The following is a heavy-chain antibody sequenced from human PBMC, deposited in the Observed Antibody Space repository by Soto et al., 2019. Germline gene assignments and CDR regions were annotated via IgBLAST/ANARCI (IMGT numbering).Heavy chain of an antibody. CDR3: ARGTSTYGMDV. V-gene: IGHV6-1*01. CDR1: GDTVSSNSAV. Sequence: QVQLQQSGPGLVKPSQTLSLTCAISGDTVSSNSAVWNWIRQSPSRGLEWLGRTYYRSKWYHDYADSVRSRISVNPDTSNNQVTLQLSSVTPEDTALYFCARGTSTYGMDVWGQGTTVIVSS. CDR2: TYYRSKWYH. J-gene: IGHJ6*02.